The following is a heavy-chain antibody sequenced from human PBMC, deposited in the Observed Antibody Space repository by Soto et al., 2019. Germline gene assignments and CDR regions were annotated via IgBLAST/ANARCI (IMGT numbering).Heavy chain of an antibody. J-gene: IGHJ5*02. CDR3: ARDLTLTTGWFDP. D-gene: IGHD1-1*01. CDR2: IYYSGST. CDR1: GGSISSGGYY. V-gene: IGHV4-31*03. Sequence: SETLSLTCTVSGGSISSGGYYWSWIRQHPGKGLEWIGYIYYSGSTYYNPSLKSRVTISVDTSKNQFSLKLSSVTAADTAVYYCARDLTLTTGWFDPWGQGTLVTVLL.